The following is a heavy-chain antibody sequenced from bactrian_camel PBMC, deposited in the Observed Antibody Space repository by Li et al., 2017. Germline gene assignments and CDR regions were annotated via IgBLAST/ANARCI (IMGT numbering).Heavy chain of an antibody. D-gene: IGHD2*01. V-gene: IGHV3-2*01. J-gene: IGHJ4*01. CDR2: IYRDSSIK. CDR1: GFTAGTNY. CDR3: AARPPLYAGGYFHYKY. Sequence: HVQLVESGGGLVQPGGSLRLSCAASGFTAGTNYITWVRQAPGKGLEWLSSIYRDSSIKLYGDSVKGRFTISRDNAKNTLYLQMNSLKPEDTAMYYCAARPPLYAGGYFHYKYWGQGTQVTVS.